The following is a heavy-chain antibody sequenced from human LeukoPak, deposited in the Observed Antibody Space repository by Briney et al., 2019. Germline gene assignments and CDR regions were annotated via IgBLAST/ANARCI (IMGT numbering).Heavy chain of an antibody. J-gene: IGHJ4*02. D-gene: IGHD6-13*01. V-gene: IGHV1-2*02. CDR1: GYTFTGYY. CDR3: ARDLAAAGYDFDY. CDR2: INPSSGGT. Sequence: ASVRVSCKASGYTFTGYYMHWVRQAPGQGLEWMGWINPSSGGTNYAQKFQGRVTMTRDTSISTAYMELSRLRSDDTAVYYCARDLAAAGYDFDYWGQGTLVTVSS.